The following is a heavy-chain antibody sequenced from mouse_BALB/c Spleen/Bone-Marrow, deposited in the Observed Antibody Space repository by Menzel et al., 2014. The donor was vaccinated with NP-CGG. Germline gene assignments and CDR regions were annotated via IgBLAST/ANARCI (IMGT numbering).Heavy chain of an antibody. CDR2: INPSTGYT. Sequence: QVQLQQSGAELAKPGASVKMSCKASGYTFTSYWMRWVKQRPGQGLEWIGHINPSTGYTEYNQKFKDKATLTADKSSSTAYMQLSSLTSEDSAVYYCARERYAGYYFDYWGQGTTLTVSS. J-gene: IGHJ2*01. V-gene: IGHV1-7*01. CDR3: ARERYAGYYFDY. CDR1: GYTFTSYW. D-gene: IGHD2-3*01.